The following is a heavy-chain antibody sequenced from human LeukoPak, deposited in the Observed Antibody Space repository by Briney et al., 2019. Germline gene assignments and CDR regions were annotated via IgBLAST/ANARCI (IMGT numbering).Heavy chain of an antibody. Sequence: SETLSLTCTVSGGSISSGGYYWSWIRQPPGKGLEWIGYIYHSGSTYYNPSLKSRVTISVDRSKNQFSLKLSSVTAADTAVYYCARSIVVVPAAPQGDAFDIWGQGTMVTVSS. V-gene: IGHV4-30-2*01. D-gene: IGHD2-2*01. CDR2: IYHSGST. CDR3: ARSIVVVPAAPQGDAFDI. CDR1: GGSISSGGYY. J-gene: IGHJ3*02.